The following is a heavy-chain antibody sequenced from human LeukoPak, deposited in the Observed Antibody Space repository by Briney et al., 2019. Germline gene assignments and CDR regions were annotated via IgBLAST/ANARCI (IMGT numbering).Heavy chain of an antibody. CDR2: INHSGST. Sequence: SETLSLTCAVYGGSFSGYYWSWIRQPPGKGLEWIGEINHSGSTNYNPSLKSRVTISVDTSKNQFSLKLSSVTAADTAVYYCARGTSITMVRGVITYNWFDPWGQGTLVTVSS. D-gene: IGHD3-10*01. J-gene: IGHJ5*02. CDR1: GGSFSGYY. V-gene: IGHV4-34*01. CDR3: ARGTSITMVRGVITYNWFDP.